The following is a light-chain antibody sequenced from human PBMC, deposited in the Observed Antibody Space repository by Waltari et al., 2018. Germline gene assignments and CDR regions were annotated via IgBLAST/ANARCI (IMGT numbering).Light chain of an antibody. CDR2: EVN. CDR3: SSYAGSDIWV. CDR1: SSDVGGYNY. Sequence: QSALTQPPSASGSPGQSVAISCTGTSSDVGGYNYVSWYQQHPGKAPKLMIYEVNKRPSRVPDRFSGSKSGNTASLTVSGLQAEDEADYYCSSYAGSDIWVFGGGTRLTVL. V-gene: IGLV2-8*01. J-gene: IGLJ3*02.